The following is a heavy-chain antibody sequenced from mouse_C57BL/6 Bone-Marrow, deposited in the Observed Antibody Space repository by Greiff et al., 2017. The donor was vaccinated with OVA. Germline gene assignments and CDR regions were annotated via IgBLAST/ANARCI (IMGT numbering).Heavy chain of an antibody. D-gene: IGHD1-1*01. CDR2: ISSGGSYT. Sequence: DVMLVESGGDLVKPGGSLKLSCAASGFTFSSYGMSWVRQTPDKRLEWVATISSGGSYTYYPDSVKGRFTISRDNAKNTLYLQMSSLKSEDTAMYYCARRYYGSSYYAMDYWGQGTSVTVSS. CDR1: GFTFSSYG. V-gene: IGHV5-6*02. CDR3: ARRYYGSSYYAMDY. J-gene: IGHJ4*01.